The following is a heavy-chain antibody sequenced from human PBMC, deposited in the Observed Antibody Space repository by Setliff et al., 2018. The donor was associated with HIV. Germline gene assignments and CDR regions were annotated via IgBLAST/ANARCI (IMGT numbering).Heavy chain of an antibody. CDR2: ISTSGST. Sequence: SETLSLTCTVSGGSISSGGYYWSWIRQPAGKGLEWIGRISTSGSTNYNPSLKSRVTISVDTSKNQFSLRVRSVTAADTAVYYCARLGMTTVGIGDVLDIWGQGAMVTV. CDR3: ARLGMTTVGIGDVLDI. J-gene: IGHJ3*02. CDR1: GGSISSGGYY. D-gene: IGHD4-17*01. V-gene: IGHV4-61*02.